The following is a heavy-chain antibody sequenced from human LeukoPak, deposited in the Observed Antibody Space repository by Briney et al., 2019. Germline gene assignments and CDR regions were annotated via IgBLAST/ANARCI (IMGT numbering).Heavy chain of an antibody. V-gene: IGHV1-69*13. CDR1: GGTFSSYA. CDR3: ARDRVVVPAAIGGENYYYMDV. Sequence: SVKVSCKASGGTFSSYAISWVRQAPGQGLEWMGGIIPIFGTANYAQKFQGRVTITADESTSTAYMELSSLRSEDTAVYYCARDRVVVPAAIGGENYYYMDVWGQGTTVTVSS. D-gene: IGHD2-2*01. J-gene: IGHJ6*03. CDR2: IIPIFGTA.